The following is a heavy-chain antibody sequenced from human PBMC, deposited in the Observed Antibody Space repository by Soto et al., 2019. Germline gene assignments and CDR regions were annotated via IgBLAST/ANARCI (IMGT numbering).Heavy chain of an antibody. CDR3: AREESRILYW. CDR2: IKRDGSEK. Sequence: PGGSLRLSCAASGFTFSNYWMSWVRQVPGKGLEWVANIKRDGSEKWYVDSVKGRFTISRDNAKNSLYLQMNSLRAEDTAVYYCAREESRILYWWGQGTLVTVSS. V-gene: IGHV3-7*05. J-gene: IGHJ4*02. D-gene: IGHD2-8*02. CDR1: GFTFSNYW.